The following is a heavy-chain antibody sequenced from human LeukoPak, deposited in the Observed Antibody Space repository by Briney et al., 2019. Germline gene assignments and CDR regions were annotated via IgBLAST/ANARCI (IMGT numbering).Heavy chain of an antibody. V-gene: IGHV4-39*01. CDR3: ARRDSRRWPYFDY. Sequence: PSETLSLTCTVSGGSISSSGYYWGWIRQPPGKGLEWIGSIYYSGSTYYNPSLKSRVTISVDTSKNQFSLKLSSVTAADTAVYYCARRDSRRWPYFDYWGQGTLVTVSS. J-gene: IGHJ4*02. CDR1: GGSISSSGYY. CDR2: IYYSGST. D-gene: IGHD6-13*01.